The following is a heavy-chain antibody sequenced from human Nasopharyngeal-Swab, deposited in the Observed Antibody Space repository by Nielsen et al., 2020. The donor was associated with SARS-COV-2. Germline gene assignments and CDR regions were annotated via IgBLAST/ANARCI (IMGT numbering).Heavy chain of an antibody. V-gene: IGHV1-46*01. Sequence: ASVTVSCKASGYTFTSYYMHWVRQAPGQGLEWMGIINPSGGSTSYAQKFQGRVTMTRDTSTSTVYMELSSLRSEDTAVYYCARDLTATVTTNYYYGMDVWGQGTTVTVSS. CDR2: INPSGGST. CDR1: GYTFTSYY. D-gene: IGHD4-17*01. J-gene: IGHJ6*02. CDR3: ARDLTATVTTNYYYGMDV.